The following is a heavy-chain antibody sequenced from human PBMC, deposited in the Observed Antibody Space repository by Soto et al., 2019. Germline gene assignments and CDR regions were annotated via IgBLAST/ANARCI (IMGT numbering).Heavy chain of an antibody. CDR1: GESFIGYY. Sequence: QVHLQQWGAGLLKPSETLSLTCAVYGESFIGYYWTWIRQSPGKGLEWIGEINHGGSTNYNPSLKSRVTISIDTSKNQFSLKLTSVTAADTSVYYCARTDIVTTNWFDPWGHGTLVTVSS. CDR2: INHGGST. D-gene: IGHD5-12*01. J-gene: IGHJ5*02. V-gene: IGHV4-34*01. CDR3: ARTDIVTTNWFDP.